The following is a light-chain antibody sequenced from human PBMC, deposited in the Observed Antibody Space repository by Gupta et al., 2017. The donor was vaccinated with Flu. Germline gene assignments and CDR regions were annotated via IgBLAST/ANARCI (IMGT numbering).Light chain of an antibody. CDR3: CSYAGSNNLYV. Sequence: QSALTQPASVSGSLGQSITISCTGTSSDVGNYNLVSWYQQHPGIAPKLISYEGSKRPSGVSNRFSGSKSGNTASLTTSGLQAEDGADYYCCSYAGSNNLYVFGTGTKVTVL. CDR1: SSDVGNYNL. J-gene: IGLJ1*01. V-gene: IGLV2-23*01. CDR2: EGS.